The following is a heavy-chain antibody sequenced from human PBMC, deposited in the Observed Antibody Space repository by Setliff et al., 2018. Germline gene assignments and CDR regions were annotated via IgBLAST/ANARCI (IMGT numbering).Heavy chain of an antibody. D-gene: IGHD3-16*01. CDR1: GGTFSSYG. V-gene: IGHV1-69*06. J-gene: IGHJ4*02. CDR2: TIPMFGST. Sequence: SVKVSCKASGGTFSSYGISWVRQAPGQGLEWMGGTIPMFGSTKYAQKFQESLTVTADTSTKTTYMELRSLTSDDTAVYFCTRSRAPRVVLAADFDLWGQGTLVTAPQ. CDR3: TRSRAPRVVLAADFDL.